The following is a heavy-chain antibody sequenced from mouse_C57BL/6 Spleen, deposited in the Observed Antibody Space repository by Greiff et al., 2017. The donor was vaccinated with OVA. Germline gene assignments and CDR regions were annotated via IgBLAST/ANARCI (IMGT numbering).Heavy chain of an antibody. CDR3: AKYSNYWYFDV. J-gene: IGHJ1*03. V-gene: IGHV3-6*01. Sequence: DVKLQESGPGLVKPSQSLSLPCSVTGYSITSGYYWNWIRQFPGNKLEWMGYISYDGSNNYNPSLKNRISITRDTSKNQFFLKLNSVTTEDTATYYCAKYSNYWYFDVWGTGTTVTVSS. CDR2: ISYDGSN. D-gene: IGHD2-5*01. CDR1: GYSITSGYY.